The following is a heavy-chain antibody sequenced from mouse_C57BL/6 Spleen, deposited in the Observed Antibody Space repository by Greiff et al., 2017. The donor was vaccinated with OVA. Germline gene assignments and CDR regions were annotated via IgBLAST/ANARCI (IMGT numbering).Heavy chain of an antibody. J-gene: IGHJ3*01. CDR3: ARPGSSYEGFAY. CDR1: GYSITSGYY. Sequence: DVKLQESGPGLVKPSQSLSLTCSVTGYSITSGYYWNWIRQFPGNKLEWMGYISYAGSNNYNPSLKNRIYTTRNTSKNQLFLKLNSVTTEDTATYYCARPGSSYEGFAYWGQGTLVTVSA. D-gene: IGHD1-1*01. V-gene: IGHV3-6*01. CDR2: ISYAGSN.